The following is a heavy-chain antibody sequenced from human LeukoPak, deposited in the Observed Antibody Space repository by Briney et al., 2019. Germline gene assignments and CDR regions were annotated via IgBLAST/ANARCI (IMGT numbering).Heavy chain of an antibody. V-gene: IGHV3-11*01. CDR2: ISSSGSTI. J-gene: IGHJ4*02. CDR1: GFTFSDYY. D-gene: IGHD4-11*01. Sequence: GGSLRLSCAASGFTFSDYYMNWIRQAPGKGLEWVSYISSSGSTIYYADSVRGRFTISRDNAKNSLFLQMNSLRAEDTAVYYCARRTTVTANDYWGQGTLVTVPS. CDR3: ARRTTVTANDY.